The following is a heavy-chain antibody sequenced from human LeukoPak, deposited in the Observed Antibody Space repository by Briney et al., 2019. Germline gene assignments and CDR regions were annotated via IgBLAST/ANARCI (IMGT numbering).Heavy chain of an antibody. CDR2: ISYDGGNK. D-gene: IGHD4-17*01. CDR1: GFTFSSHG. V-gene: IGHV3-30*18. Sequence: GGSLRLSCAASGFTFSSHGMHWVRQAPGKGLEWVAVISYDGGNKYYADSVKGRFTISRDNSKNTLYLQMNSLRAEDTAVYYCAKDSTTVTTSMGEAFDIWGQGTMVTASS. J-gene: IGHJ3*02. CDR3: AKDSTTVTTSMGEAFDI.